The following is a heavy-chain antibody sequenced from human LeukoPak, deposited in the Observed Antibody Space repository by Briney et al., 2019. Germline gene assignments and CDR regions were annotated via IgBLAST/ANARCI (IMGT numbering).Heavy chain of an antibody. CDR2: IYSGGST. CDR3: AREFTNAVVAFDI. D-gene: IGHD2-2*01. V-gene: IGHV3-53*01. CDR1: GFTVSSNY. J-gene: IGHJ3*02. Sequence: GESLKISCAASGFTVSSNYMSWVRQAPGKGLEWVSVIYSGGSTYYADSVKGRFTISRDNSKNTLYLQMNSLRAEDTAVYYCAREFTNAVVAFDIWGQGTMVTVSS.